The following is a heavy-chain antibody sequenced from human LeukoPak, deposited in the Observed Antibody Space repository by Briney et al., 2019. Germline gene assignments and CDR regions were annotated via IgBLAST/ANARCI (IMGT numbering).Heavy chain of an antibody. Sequence: SQTLSLTCTVSGGSISSGGYYWSWIRQHPGKGLEWIGYIYYSGSTYYNPSLKSRVTISVDTSKNQFSLKLSSVTAADTAVYYCARADVGAEPFDYWGQGTLVTVSS. CDR3: ARADVGAEPFDY. CDR2: IYYSGST. CDR1: GGSISSGGYY. V-gene: IGHV4-31*03. J-gene: IGHJ4*02. D-gene: IGHD1-26*01.